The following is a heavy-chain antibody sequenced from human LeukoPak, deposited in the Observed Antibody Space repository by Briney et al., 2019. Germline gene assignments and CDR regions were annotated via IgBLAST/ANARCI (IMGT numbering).Heavy chain of an antibody. Sequence: SETLSLTCTVFGGSVSNGSYYWSWIRQPPGKGLEWIGYIYYSGSTNYNPSLKSRVTISVDTSKNQFSLKLSSVTAADTAVYYCARDLGYCSGGSCSYFDYWGQGTLVTVSS. J-gene: IGHJ4*02. CDR2: IYYSGST. V-gene: IGHV4-61*01. D-gene: IGHD2-15*01. CDR1: GGSVSNGSYY. CDR3: ARDLGYCSGGSCSYFDY.